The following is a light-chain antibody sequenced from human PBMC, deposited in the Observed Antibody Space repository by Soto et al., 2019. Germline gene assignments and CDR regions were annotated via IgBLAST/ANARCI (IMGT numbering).Light chain of an antibody. CDR2: DVS. J-gene: IGLJ1*01. Sequence: QSVLTQPASVSGSPGQSITISCVGTSSDIGDYNYVSWYQQHPGKVPKVIIYDVSNRPSGVSHRFSATKSGNTASLTISGLQAEDEADYYCCSYTRSGTLIFGTGTKVTVL. CDR3: CSYTRSGTLI. CDR1: SSDIGDYNY. V-gene: IGLV2-14*01.